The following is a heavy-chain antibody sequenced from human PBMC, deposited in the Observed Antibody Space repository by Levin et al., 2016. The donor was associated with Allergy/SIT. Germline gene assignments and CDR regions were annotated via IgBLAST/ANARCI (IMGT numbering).Heavy chain of an antibody. J-gene: IGHJ6*02. V-gene: IGHV4-34*01. Sequence: SETLSLTCAVYGGSFSGYYWSWIRQPPGKGLEWIGEINHSGSTNYNPSLKSRVTISVDTSKNQFSLKLSSVTAADTAVYYCARFGEIYVWGSYRYTLDYYGMDVWGQGTTVTVSS. CDR1: GGSFSGYY. CDR2: INHSGST. D-gene: IGHD3-16*02. CDR3: ARFGEIYVWGSYRYTLDYYGMDV.